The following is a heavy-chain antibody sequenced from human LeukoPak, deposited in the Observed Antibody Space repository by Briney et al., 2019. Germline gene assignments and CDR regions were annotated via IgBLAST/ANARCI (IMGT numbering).Heavy chain of an antibody. CDR2: IYSSGST. CDR3: ARRGDGGRSFDY. D-gene: IGHD4-23*01. Sequence: GGSLRLSCAASGSNVSNNYMTWVRQAPGKGLEWVSLIYSSGSTYYADSVKGRFTISRDNSKNTLYLQVNSLRAEDTAVYYCARRGDGGRSFDYWGQGTLVTVSS. CDR1: GSNVSNNY. V-gene: IGHV3-53*01. J-gene: IGHJ4*02.